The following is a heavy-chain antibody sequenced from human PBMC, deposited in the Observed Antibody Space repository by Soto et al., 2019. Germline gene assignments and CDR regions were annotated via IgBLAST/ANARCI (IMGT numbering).Heavy chain of an antibody. CDR1: GYTFTGYD. D-gene: IGHD3-10*01. CDR3: ARGPGDLGYLDY. CDR2: MNPYNGNT. J-gene: IGHJ4*02. V-gene: IGHV1-8*01. Sequence: ASVKVSCKASGYTFTGYDINWVRQAPGQGLECMGWMNPYNGNTGYAQNFQGRVTMTRNTSISTAYMESSSLRSDDTAVYYCARGPGDLGYLDYWGQGALVTVSS.